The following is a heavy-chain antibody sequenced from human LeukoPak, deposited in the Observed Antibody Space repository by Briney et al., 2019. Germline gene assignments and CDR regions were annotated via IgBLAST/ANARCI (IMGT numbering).Heavy chain of an antibody. J-gene: IGHJ4*02. Sequence: PSETLSLTCTVSGGSISSGSYYWSWIRQPAGKGLEWIGRIYTSGSTNYNPSLKSRVTISVDTSKNQFSLKLSSVTAADTAVYYCARISEPTYSSSPVDYWGQGTLVTVSS. D-gene: IGHD6-13*01. V-gene: IGHV4-61*02. CDR1: GGSISSGSYY. CDR2: IYTSGST. CDR3: ARISEPTYSSSPVDY.